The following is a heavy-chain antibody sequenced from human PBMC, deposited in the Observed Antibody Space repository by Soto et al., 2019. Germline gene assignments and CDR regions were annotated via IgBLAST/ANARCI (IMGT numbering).Heavy chain of an antibody. CDR1: GFTFSSYW. CDR2: IKQDGSEK. D-gene: IGHD4-17*01. Sequence: ESGGGLVQPGGSLRLSCAASGFTFSSYWMSWVRQAPGKGLEWVANIKQDGSEKYYVDSEKGRFTISRDNAKNSLYLQMNSLRAEDTAVYYCARDDYGDYVGYWGQGTLVTVSS. J-gene: IGHJ4*02. V-gene: IGHV3-7*03. CDR3: ARDDYGDYVGY.